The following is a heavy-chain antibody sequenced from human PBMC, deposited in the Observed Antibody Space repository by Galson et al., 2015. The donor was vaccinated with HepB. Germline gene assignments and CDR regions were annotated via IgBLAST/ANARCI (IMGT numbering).Heavy chain of an antibody. D-gene: IGHD3-10*01. CDR3: ARSHDYGSGSYGC. J-gene: IGHJ4*02. Sequence: SLRLSCAASGFTFSSYAMHWVRQAPGKGLEWVAVISYDGSNKYYADSVKGRFTISRDNSKNTLYLQMNSLRAEDTAVYYCARSHDYGSGSYGCWGQGTLVTVSS. CDR1: GFTFSSYA. V-gene: IGHV3-30-3*01. CDR2: ISYDGSNK.